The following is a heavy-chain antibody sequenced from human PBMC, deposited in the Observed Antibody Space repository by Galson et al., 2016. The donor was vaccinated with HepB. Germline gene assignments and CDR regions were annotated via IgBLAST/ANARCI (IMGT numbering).Heavy chain of an antibody. J-gene: IGHJ4*02. Sequence: LRLSCAASGFTFSSYAMGWVRQAPGKGLEWVAAISASGVGINYADSATGRFTISRDNSQNIMYLQMNSLRAEDTAIFYCAKRRGAGGDFEFWGPGTQVTVSS. CDR3: AKRRGAGGDFEF. D-gene: IGHD2-21*02. CDR1: GFTFSSYA. CDR2: ISASGVGI. V-gene: IGHV3-23*01.